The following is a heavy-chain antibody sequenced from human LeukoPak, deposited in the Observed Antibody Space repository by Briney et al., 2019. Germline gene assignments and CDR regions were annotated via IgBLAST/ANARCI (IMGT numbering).Heavy chain of an antibody. CDR3: ATLNEYYFDY. J-gene: IGHJ4*02. V-gene: IGHV3-53*04. Sequence: PGGSLRPSCAASGFTVSSNYMSWVRRAPGKGLEWVSVIYSGGSTYYADSVKGRFTISRHNSKNTLYLQMNSLRAEDTAVYYCATLNEYYFDYWGQGTLVTVSS. D-gene: IGHD3-9*01. CDR1: GFTVSSNY. CDR2: IYSGGST.